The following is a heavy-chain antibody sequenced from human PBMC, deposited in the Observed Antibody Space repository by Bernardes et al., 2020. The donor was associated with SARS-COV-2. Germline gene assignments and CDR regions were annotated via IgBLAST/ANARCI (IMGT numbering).Heavy chain of an antibody. CDR1: GFIFSNYA. V-gene: IGHV3-21*01. J-gene: IGHJ5*02. CDR2: ISSSSAIT. D-gene: IGHD5-12*01. CDR3: ARDWATPVSLVAP. Sequence: GSLRLSCAASGFIFSNYAMNWVRQAPGKGLEWVAFISSSSAITYYADSVKGRFTVSRDNAKNSLYLQVDSLRVEDTAMYYCARDWATPVSLVAPWGQGTLVTVSS.